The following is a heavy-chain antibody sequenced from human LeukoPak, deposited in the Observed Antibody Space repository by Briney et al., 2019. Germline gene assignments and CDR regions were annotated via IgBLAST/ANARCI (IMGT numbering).Heavy chain of an antibody. CDR1: GFTFSSYS. CDR3: ARGPGIVATMYDLYYYYYMDV. V-gene: IGHV3-21*04. Sequence: GGSLRLSCAASGFTFSSYSMNWVRQAPGKGLEWVSSISSSSSYIYYADSVKGRFTISRDNAKNPLYLQMNSLRSEDTAVYYCARGPGIVATMYDLYYYYYMDVWGKGTTVTISS. J-gene: IGHJ6*03. CDR2: ISSSSSYI. D-gene: IGHD5-12*01.